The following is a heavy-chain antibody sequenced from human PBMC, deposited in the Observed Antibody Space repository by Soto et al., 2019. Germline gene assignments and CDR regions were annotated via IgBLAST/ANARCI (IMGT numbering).Heavy chain of an antibody. Sequence: GGSLRLSCAASGFTFSDYTMNWVRQAPGKGLEWIAYISGRSEAIYYADPVKGRFTISRDNAKNSLYLQMNSLRAEDTAVYYCAREGVQHGSGPYYYYGMDVWGQGTTVTVSS. V-gene: IGHV3-21*05. CDR3: AREGVQHGSGPYYYYGMDV. CDR2: ISGRSEAI. CDR1: GFTFSDYT. D-gene: IGHD3-10*01. J-gene: IGHJ6*02.